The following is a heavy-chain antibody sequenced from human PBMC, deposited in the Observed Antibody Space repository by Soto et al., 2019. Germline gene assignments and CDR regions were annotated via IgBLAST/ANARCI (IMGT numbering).Heavy chain of an antibody. CDR1: GFTFSSYG. V-gene: IGHV3-33*01. D-gene: IGHD1-1*01. CDR3: ARDHAVSTGYNNAYDMDV. J-gene: IGHJ6*02. Sequence: GGSLRLSCAASGFTFSSYGMHWVRQAPGKGLEWVAVIWYDGSNKYYADSVKGRFTISRDNSKNTLYLQMNSLRAVDTAVYYCARDHAVSTGYNNAYDMDVWGQGTTVTVSS. CDR2: IWYDGSNK.